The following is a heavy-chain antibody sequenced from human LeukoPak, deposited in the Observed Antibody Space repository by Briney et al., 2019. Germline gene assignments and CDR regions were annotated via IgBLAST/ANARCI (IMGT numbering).Heavy chain of an antibody. CDR1: GYSFTSHY. V-gene: IGHV1-18*04. CDR2: ISAYNGNT. J-gene: IGHJ4*02. CDR3: ARETHSSGWVDY. Sequence: ASVKVSCKASGYSFTSHYMHWVRQAPGQGLEWMGWISAYNGNTNYAQKLQGRVTMTTDTSTSTAYMELRSLRSDDTAVYYCARETHSSGWVDYWGQGTLVTVSS. D-gene: IGHD6-19*01.